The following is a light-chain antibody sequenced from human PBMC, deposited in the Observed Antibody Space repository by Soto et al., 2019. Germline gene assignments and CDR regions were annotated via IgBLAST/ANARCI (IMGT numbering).Light chain of an antibody. CDR3: QQYYSTQYT. J-gene: IGKJ2*01. Sequence: DIVMTQSPDSLAVSLGERATINCKSSQSVLSSSNNKNYLAWYQQKPGQPPKLLIYWASTRESGVPDRFRGSGSGTDFTLTISSLEAEDGAVYYCQQYYSTQYTFDQGTKLDIK. CDR2: WAS. V-gene: IGKV4-1*01. CDR1: QSVLSSSNNKNY.